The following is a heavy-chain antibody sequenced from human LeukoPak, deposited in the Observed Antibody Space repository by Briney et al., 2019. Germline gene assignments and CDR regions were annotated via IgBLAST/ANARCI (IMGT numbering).Heavy chain of an antibody. J-gene: IGHJ6*03. D-gene: IGHD1-1*01. V-gene: IGHV4-34*01. CDR3: ARKPRTTGTTTHSYYYYYYMDV. CDR2: INHSGST. CDR1: GGSFSGYY. Sequence: PSETLSLTCAVYGGSFSGYYWSWIRQPPGKGLGWIGEINHSGSTNYNPSLKSRVTISVDTSKNQFSLKLSSVTAADTAVYYCARKPRTTGTTTHSYYYYYYMDVWGKGTTVTVSS.